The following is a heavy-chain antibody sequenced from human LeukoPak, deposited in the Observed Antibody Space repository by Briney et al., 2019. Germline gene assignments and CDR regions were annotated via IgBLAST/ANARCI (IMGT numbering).Heavy chain of an antibody. D-gene: IGHD3-16*01. CDR3: TRGLYYPFDY. V-gene: IGHV3-53*01. Sequence: GGSLRLSCAASGFTFSNYAMNWVRQAPGKGLEWVSVIYSGGNTYYADSVKGRFTISRDKFNNTLSLQMNTLRAEDTAVYYCTRGLYYPFDYWGQGTLVTVSS. CDR1: GFTFSNYA. J-gene: IGHJ4*02. CDR2: IYSGGNT.